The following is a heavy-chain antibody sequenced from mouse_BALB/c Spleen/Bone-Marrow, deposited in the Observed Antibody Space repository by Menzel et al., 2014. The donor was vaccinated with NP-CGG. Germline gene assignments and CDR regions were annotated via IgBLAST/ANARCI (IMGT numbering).Heavy chain of an antibody. CDR1: GYSFTSYW. V-gene: IGHV1-5*01. CDR3: TRERGQFAY. J-gene: IGHJ3*01. CDR2: IYPGNSDT. D-gene: IGHD3-3*01. Sequence: EVQLQQSGTVLARPGASVKMSCKASGYSFTSYWMHWVKQRPGQGLEWIGAIYPGNSDTSYNQKFKGKAKLTAFTSASTAYMELSSLTNEDSAVYYCTRERGQFAYWGRGTLVTVSA.